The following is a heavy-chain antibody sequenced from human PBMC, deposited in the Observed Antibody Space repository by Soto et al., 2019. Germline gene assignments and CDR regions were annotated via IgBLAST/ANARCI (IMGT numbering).Heavy chain of an antibody. CDR3: ARGATTKIRVLMDDDAEM. CDR1: GATLDTFINYG. V-gene: IGHV1-69*12. CDR2: IIPVFGAA. Sequence: QVQLVQSGGEVKKPGSSVRVSCKASGATLDTFINYGITWVRQDPVQGLEWMGGIIPVFGAANHAQKLQGRATISADESTRTVNMELSSTRSEDTAVYYCARGATTKIRVLMDDDAEMWGQGTMVTASS. D-gene: IGHD3-16*01. J-gene: IGHJ3*02.